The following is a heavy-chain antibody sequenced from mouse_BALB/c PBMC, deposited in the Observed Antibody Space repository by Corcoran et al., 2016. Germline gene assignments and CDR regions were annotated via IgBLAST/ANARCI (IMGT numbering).Heavy chain of an antibody. CDR2: INTYTGEP. J-gene: IGHJ4*01. V-gene: IGHV9-3-1*01. Sequence: QIQLVQAGPERKKPGETVKISCKASGYTFTNYGMNWVKQAPGKGLKWMGWINTYTGEPTYADDFKGRFAFSLETSASTAYLQINNLKNEDTATNFCAREPLAMDYWGQGTSVTVSS. CDR1: GYTFTNYG. CDR3: AREPLAMDY.